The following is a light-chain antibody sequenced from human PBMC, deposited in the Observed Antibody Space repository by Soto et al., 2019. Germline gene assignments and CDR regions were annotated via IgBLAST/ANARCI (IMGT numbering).Light chain of an antibody. V-gene: IGKV3-20*01. CDR3: QQTFHSPRT. CDR2: DSS. Sequence: EIVLTQSPGTLSLSPGETASLSCWASQSIVSNFLAWYQPRRGQPPRLLIYDSSRRASGIPARFTGSGSGTAFTLTISRVEPEDSEVYYCQQTFHSPRTFGQGTRLEI. CDR1: QSIVSNF. J-gene: IGKJ2*01.